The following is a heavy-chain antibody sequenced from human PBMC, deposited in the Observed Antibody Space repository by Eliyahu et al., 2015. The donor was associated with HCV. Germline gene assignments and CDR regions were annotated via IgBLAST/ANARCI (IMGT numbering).Heavy chain of an antibody. CDR1: GXSFSGYY. CDR2: INHSGST. D-gene: IGHD5-24*01. J-gene: IGHJ4*02. CDR3: ARQRPFWGYSPFDY. V-gene: IGHV4-34*01. Sequence: QVQLQQWGAGLLKPSETLSLTCAVYGXSFSGYYWSWIRQPPGKGLEWIGEINHSGSTNYNPSLKSRVTISVDTSKNQFSLKLSSVTAADTAVYYCARQRPFWGYSPFDYWGQGTLVTVSS.